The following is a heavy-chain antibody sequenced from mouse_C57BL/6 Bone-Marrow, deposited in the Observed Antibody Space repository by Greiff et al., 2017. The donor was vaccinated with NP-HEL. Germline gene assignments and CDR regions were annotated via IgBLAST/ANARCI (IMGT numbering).Heavy chain of an antibody. Sequence: EVQVVESGGDLVKPGGSLKLSCAASGFTFSSYGMSWVRQTPDKRLEWVATISSGGSYTYYPDSVKGRFTISRDNAKNTLYLQMSSLKSEDTAMYYCARSYYSNYVPAYWGQGTLVTVSA. J-gene: IGHJ3*01. D-gene: IGHD2-5*01. CDR2: ISSGGSYT. V-gene: IGHV5-6*01. CDR1: GFTFSSYG. CDR3: ARSYYSNYVPAY.